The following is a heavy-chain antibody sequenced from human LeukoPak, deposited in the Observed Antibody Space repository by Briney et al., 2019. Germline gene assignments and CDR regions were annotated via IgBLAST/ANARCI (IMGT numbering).Heavy chain of an antibody. V-gene: IGHV4-61*05. D-gene: IGHD1-26*01. J-gene: IGHJ4*02. CDR3: ARGISGSYYYFDY. CDR2: IFYSGST. CDR1: GGSFSSSSYY. Sequence: SETLSLTCTVSGGSFSSSSYYWGWIRQPPGKGLEWIGYIFYSGSTNYNPSLQSRVTLSVDTSRNQFSLRLNSVTAADTAVYYCARGISGSYYYFDYWGQGTLVTVSS.